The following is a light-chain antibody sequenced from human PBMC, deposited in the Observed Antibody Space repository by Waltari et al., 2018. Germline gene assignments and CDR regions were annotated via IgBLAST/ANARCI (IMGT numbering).Light chain of an antibody. Sequence: DIQMTQSPSSLSASVGDRVTITCRASQSINTHLNWYQHKPGKGPNLLIYVASSLQSGVPSRFSGSGSGTDFTLTISSLQPEDFATYYCQQSYSTPLTFGGGTKVEIK. CDR3: QQSYSTPLT. CDR2: VAS. CDR1: QSINTH. V-gene: IGKV1-39*01. J-gene: IGKJ4*01.